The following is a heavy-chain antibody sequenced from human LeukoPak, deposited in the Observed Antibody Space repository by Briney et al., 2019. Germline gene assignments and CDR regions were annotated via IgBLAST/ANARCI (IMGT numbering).Heavy chain of an antibody. CDR1: GFTVSDNY. CDR3: ARDLYGSGSPTNLD. D-gene: IGHD3-10*01. Sequence: GGSLRLSCAASGFTVSDNYMSWVRQAPGKGLEWVSVIYSGGSTYYADSVKGRFTISRDNSKNTLYLQMYSLRGEDTAVYYCARDLYGSGSPTNLDWGQGTLVTVSS. V-gene: IGHV3-53*01. CDR2: IYSGGST. J-gene: IGHJ4*02.